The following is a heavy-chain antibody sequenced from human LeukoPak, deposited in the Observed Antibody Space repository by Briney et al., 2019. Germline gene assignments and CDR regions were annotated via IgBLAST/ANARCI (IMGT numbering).Heavy chain of an antibody. Sequence: GGSLRLSCAASGFTFISYWMHWVRQAPGKGRVWVSRIKTDGSSTTYADSVKGPFTISRDNAKNTLYLHMNSLRAEDTAVYYCARGPDSYYGMDVWGQGTTVTVSS. CDR3: ARGPDSYYGMDV. CDR2: IKTDGSST. J-gene: IGHJ6*02. CDR1: GFTFISYW. V-gene: IGHV3-74*01.